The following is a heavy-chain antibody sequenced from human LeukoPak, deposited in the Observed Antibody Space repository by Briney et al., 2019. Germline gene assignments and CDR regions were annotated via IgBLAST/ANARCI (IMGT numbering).Heavy chain of an antibody. Sequence: PSETLSLTCTVSGGSISSGGYSWSWIRQPPGKGLEWIGYIYYSGSTYYNPSLKSRVTISVDTSKNQFSLKLSSVTAADTAVYYCARGRYSGYDIDYWGQGTLVTVSS. CDR2: IYYSGST. CDR1: GGSISSGGYS. CDR3: ARGRYSGYDIDY. D-gene: IGHD5-12*01. J-gene: IGHJ4*02. V-gene: IGHV4-30-4*07.